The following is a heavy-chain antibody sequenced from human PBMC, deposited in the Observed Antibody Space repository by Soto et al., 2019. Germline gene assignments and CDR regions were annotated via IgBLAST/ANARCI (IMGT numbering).Heavy chain of an antibody. V-gene: IGHV4-39*01. CDR1: SVSLSRSSYY. CDR3: AIPHLWFGELLHLFDY. J-gene: IGHJ4*02. CDR2: IYYSGST. D-gene: IGHD3-10*01. Sequence: PSETLSLTRTVSSVSLSRSSYYWGWIRQPPGKGLEWIGSIYYSGSTYYNPSLKSRVTISVDTSKNQFSLKLSSVTAADTAVYYCAIPHLWFGELLHLFDYCGQGTLVPLSS.